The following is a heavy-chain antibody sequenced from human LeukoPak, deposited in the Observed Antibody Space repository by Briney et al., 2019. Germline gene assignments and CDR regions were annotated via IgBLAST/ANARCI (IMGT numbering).Heavy chain of an antibody. J-gene: IGHJ3*02. CDR3: ASRYCSSTSCYAFDI. V-gene: IGHV4-4*02. CDR2: IYHSGST. Sequence: PSETLSLTCAVYGGSISSSNWWSWVRQPPGKGLEWIGEIYHSGSTNYNPSLKSRVTISVDKSKNQFSLKLSSVTAADTAVYYCASRYCSSTSCYAFDIWGQGTMVTVSS. CDR1: GGSISSSNW. D-gene: IGHD2-2*01.